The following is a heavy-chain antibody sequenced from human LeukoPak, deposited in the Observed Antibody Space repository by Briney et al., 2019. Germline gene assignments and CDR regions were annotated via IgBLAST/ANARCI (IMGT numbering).Heavy chain of an antibody. D-gene: IGHD2-21*02. Sequence: GRSLRLSCAASGFTFSNYGMHWVRQAPGKGLEWVAVISYDGSNEYYADSVKGRFTISRDSSKNTLFLQRNSLRAEDTAVYYCAKDRVPYCGGDCYSVIDPWGQGTLVTVSS. CDR1: GFTFSNYG. CDR2: ISYDGSNE. CDR3: AKDRVPYCGGDCYSVIDP. V-gene: IGHV3-30*18. J-gene: IGHJ5*02.